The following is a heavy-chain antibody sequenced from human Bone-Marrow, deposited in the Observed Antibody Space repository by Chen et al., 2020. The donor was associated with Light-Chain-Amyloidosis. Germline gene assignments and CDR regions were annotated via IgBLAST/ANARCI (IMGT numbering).Heavy chain of an antibody. J-gene: IGHJ3*01. CDR1: GFSITSGYY. Sequence: QVHLLESGPGLVKPSETLSLTCTVSGFSITSGYYWGWIRQSPGKGLEWIATTFHSGSLFFNPSLKSRVTISLDKSKNQVSLTLKGLTAADTAIYYCVRDFDRVGAFDVWGQGTMVTVSS. CDR2: TFHSGSL. CDR3: VRDFDRVGAFDV. V-gene: IGHV4-38-2*02.